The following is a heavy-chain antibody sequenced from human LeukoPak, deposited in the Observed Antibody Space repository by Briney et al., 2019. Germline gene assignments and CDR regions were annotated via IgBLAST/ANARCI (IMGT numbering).Heavy chain of an antibody. CDR2: ISSSSSYI. Sequence: GGSLRLSCAASGFTFSSYSTNWVRQAPGKGLEWVSSISSSSSYIYYADSVKGRFTISKDNAKNSLYLQMNSLRAEDTAVYYCARGAQGYSYGGPLGYWGQGTLVTVSS. CDR1: GFTFSSYS. V-gene: IGHV3-21*01. CDR3: ARGAQGYSYGGPLGY. J-gene: IGHJ4*02. D-gene: IGHD5-18*01.